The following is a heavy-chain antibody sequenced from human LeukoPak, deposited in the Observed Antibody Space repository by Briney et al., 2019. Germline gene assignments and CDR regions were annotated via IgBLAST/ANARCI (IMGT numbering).Heavy chain of an antibody. J-gene: IGHJ6*02. D-gene: IGHD2-21*01. CDR3: ARESHMNAMDV. CDR1: EFTFSSYS. CDR2: ISSSSTSI. Sequence: PGGSLRLSCAASEFTFSSYSMNWVRQAPGKGLEWVSFISSSSTSIYYADSVKGRFTISRDNAKKSLHLQTNSLRAEDTAVYYCARESHMNAMDVWGQGTTVTVSS. V-gene: IGHV3-48*01.